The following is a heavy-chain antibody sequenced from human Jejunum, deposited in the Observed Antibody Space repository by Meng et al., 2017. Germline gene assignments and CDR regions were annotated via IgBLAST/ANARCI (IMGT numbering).Heavy chain of an antibody. J-gene: IGHJ4*02. CDR2: ISNSGYTI. D-gene: IGHD1-26*01. CDR3: VRSPPRPGELPFDY. V-gene: IGHV3-11*01. CDR1: GFIFSDYY. Sequence: QVQLVESGGGLVKPVGSLSLSFAASGFIFSDYYMNWIRQAPGKGLEWVSYISNSGYTIYYADSVKGRFTISRDNAKNSLSLQMNSLRAEDTAVYYCVRSPPRPGELPFDYWGQGALVTVSS.